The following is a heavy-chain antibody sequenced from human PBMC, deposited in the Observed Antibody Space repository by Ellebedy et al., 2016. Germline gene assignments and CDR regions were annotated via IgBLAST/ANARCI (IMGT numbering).Heavy chain of an antibody. V-gene: IGHV4-34*01. CDR2: INHSGST. CDR3: ARGGFGGVIVYYYYGMDV. D-gene: IGHD3-16*02. Sequence: SETLSLXXAVYGGSFSGYYWSWIRQPPGKGLEWIGEINHSGSTNYNPSLKSRVTISVETSKNQFSLKLRSVTAADTAVYYWARGGFGGVIVYYYYGMDVWGQGTTVTVSS. CDR1: GGSFSGYY. J-gene: IGHJ6*02.